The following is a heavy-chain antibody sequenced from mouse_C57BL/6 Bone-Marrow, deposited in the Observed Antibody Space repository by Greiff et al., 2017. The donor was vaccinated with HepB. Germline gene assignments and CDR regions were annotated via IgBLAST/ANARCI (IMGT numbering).Heavy chain of an antibody. Sequence: EVQLQQSGPELVKPGASVKIPCKASGYTFTDYNMDWVKQSHGKSLEWIGDINPNNGGTIYNQKFKGKATLTVDKSSSTAYMELRSLTSEDTAVYYCARWDYDYAVPVAYWGQGTLVTVSA. V-gene: IGHV1-18*01. CDR1: GYTFTDYN. J-gene: IGHJ3*01. CDR3: ARWDYDYAVPVAY. CDR2: INPNNGGT. D-gene: IGHD2-4*01.